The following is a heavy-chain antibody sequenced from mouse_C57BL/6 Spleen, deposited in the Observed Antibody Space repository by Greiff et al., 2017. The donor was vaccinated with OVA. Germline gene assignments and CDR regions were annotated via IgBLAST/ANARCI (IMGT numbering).Heavy chain of an antibody. CDR3: ARGTQAGSMDD. CDR1: GFTFSDFY. D-gene: IGHD3-2*02. V-gene: IGHV7-1*01. CDR2: SRNKGNDYTT. J-gene: IGHJ4*01. Sequence: EVKLVESGGGLVQSGRSLRLSCATSGFTFSDFYMEWVRQAPGKGLEWIAASRNKGNDYTTEYCASGKGRFIVSRDTSQSILYRQRNALRAEDTAIYYCARGTQAGSMDDWGQGTSVTVSS.